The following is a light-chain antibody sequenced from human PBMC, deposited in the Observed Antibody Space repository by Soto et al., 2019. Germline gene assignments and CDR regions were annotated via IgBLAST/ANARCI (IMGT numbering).Light chain of an antibody. CDR2: AAS. Sequence: DIQMTQSPSSLSASVGDRVTITCRASQSISSYLNWYQQKPGKAPKLLIYAASSLQSGVPSRFSGSGSGTDFTLTISSLQPEDFATYYWQQSYSWNTFGPGTKVDSK. J-gene: IGKJ3*01. CDR3: QQSYSWNT. V-gene: IGKV1-39*01. CDR1: QSISSY.